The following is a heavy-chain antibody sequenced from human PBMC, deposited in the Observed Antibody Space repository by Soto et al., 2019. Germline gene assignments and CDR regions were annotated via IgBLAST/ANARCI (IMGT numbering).Heavy chain of an antibody. V-gene: IGHV3-7*01. Sequence: PGGSLRLSCAASGFTFSSYWMSWVRQAPGKGLEWVANIKQDGSEKYYVDSVKGRFTISRDNAKNSLYLQMNSLRAEDTAVYYCARVPTTYYDYVWGSYQFDYWGQGTLVTVSS. CDR3: ARVPTTYYDYVWGSYQFDY. CDR1: GFTFSSYW. D-gene: IGHD3-16*01. CDR2: IKQDGSEK. J-gene: IGHJ4*02.